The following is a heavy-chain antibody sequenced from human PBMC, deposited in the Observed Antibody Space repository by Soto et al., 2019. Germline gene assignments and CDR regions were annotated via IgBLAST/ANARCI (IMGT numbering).Heavy chain of an antibody. Sequence: SVKVSCQASGGTFSSYAISWVRQAPGQGLEWMGGIIPIFGTASYAQKFQGRVTITADESTSTAYMELSSLRSEDTAVYYCACPVVTPGADAFDIWGQGTMVTVSS. CDR1: GGTFSSYA. J-gene: IGHJ3*02. D-gene: IGHD2-21*02. CDR2: IIPIFGTA. V-gene: IGHV1-69*13. CDR3: ACPVVTPGADAFDI.